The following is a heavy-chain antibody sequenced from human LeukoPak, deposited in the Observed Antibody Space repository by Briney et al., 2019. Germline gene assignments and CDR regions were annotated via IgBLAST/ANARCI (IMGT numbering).Heavy chain of an antibody. CDR3: AMSGWYEPHRH. V-gene: IGHV3-21*01. D-gene: IGHD6-19*01. CDR1: GFTFSSYS. Sequence: GGSLRLSCAASGFTFSSYSMNWVRQAPGKGLEWVSSISSSSSSYIYYADSVKGRFTISRDNAKNSLYLQMNSLRAEDTAVYYCAMSGWYEPHRHWGQGTLVTVSS. CDR2: ISSSSSSYI. J-gene: IGHJ4*02.